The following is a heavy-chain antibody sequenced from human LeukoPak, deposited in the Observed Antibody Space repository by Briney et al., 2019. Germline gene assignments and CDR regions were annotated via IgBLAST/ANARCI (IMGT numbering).Heavy chain of an antibody. CDR2: IKQDGSEK. Sequence: PGGSLRLSCAASGFTFSSYAMNWVRQAPGKGLEWVANIKQDGSEKYYVDSVKGRFTISRDNAKNSLYLQMNSLRAEDTAVYYCARERPPVDYWGQGTLVTVSS. J-gene: IGHJ4*02. CDR3: ARERPPVDY. V-gene: IGHV3-7*01. CDR1: GFTFSSYA.